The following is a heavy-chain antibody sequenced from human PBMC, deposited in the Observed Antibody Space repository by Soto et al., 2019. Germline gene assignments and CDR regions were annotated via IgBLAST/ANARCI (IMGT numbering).Heavy chain of an antibody. D-gene: IGHD6-13*01. CDR2: INPSGGST. CDR1: GYTFTSYY. CDR3: ARASSVDAAAAWFDP. J-gene: IGHJ5*02. V-gene: IGHV1-46*01. Sequence: QVQLVQSGAEVKKPGASVKVSCKASGYTFTSYYMHWVRQAPGQGLEWMGMINPSGGSTSYAQKFQGRVTMTRDTSTSTVYMELSSPRSEDTAVYYCARASSVDAAAAWFDPWGQGTLVTVSS.